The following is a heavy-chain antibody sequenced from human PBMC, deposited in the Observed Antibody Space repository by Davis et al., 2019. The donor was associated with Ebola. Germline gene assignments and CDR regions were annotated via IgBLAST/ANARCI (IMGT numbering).Heavy chain of an antibody. D-gene: IGHD1-26*01. V-gene: IGHV1-46*01. J-gene: IGHJ4*02. CDR1: GYTFTSYY. CDR3: ARGGGSSKRTMGY. Sequence: ASVKVSCKASGYTFTSYYMHWVRQAPGQGLEWMGIINPSGGSTSYAQKFQGRVTITADESTSTAYMELSSLRSEDTAVYYCARGGGSSKRTMGYWGQGTLVTVSS. CDR2: INPSGGST.